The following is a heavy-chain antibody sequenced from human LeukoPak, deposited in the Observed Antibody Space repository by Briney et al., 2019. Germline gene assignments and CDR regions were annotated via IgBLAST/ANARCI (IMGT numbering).Heavy chain of an antibody. V-gene: IGHV1-8*03. CDR1: GYTFTSYD. CDR3: ARMSYYDSSGDNWFDP. D-gene: IGHD3-22*01. Sequence: ASVKVSCKASGYTFTSYDINWVRQVTGQGLEWMGWMNPNSGNTGYAQKFQGRVTITRNTSISTAYMELSSLRSEDTAVYYCARMSYYDSSGDNWFDPWGQGTLVTVSS. J-gene: IGHJ5*02. CDR2: MNPNSGNT.